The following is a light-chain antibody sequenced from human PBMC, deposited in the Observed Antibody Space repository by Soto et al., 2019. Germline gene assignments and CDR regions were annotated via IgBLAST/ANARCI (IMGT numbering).Light chain of an antibody. CDR2: GAS. J-gene: IGKJ3*01. V-gene: IGKV3-20*01. Sequence: VLTQSPDTLSLSPWERATLSCRASERISSNFLAWYQQRPGQAPRLLIYGASTRASGIPDRFSGSGSGTDFALTISRLEPEDFAVFYCQQYGTSPFTFGPGTTVEIK. CDR3: QQYGTSPFT. CDR1: ERISSNF.